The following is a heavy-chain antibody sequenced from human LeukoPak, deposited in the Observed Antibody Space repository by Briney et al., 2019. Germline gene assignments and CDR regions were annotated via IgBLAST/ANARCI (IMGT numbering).Heavy chain of an antibody. V-gene: IGHV1-69*06. D-gene: IGHD3-10*01. CDR1: GGTFISYA. Sequence: ASVKVSCKAAGGTFISYAISWVRQAPGQGLDWVGGIIPIFGRANYAQKFQGRVTITADKSTSTAYMELSSLRSEDTAVYYCARDQRGSMVRGVIGYYYGMDVWGKGTTVTVSS. CDR3: ARDQRGSMVRGVIGYYYGMDV. CDR2: IIPIFGRA. J-gene: IGHJ6*04.